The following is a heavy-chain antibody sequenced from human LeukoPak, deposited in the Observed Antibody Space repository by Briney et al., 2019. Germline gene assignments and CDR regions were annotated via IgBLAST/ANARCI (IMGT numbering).Heavy chain of an antibody. D-gene: IGHD3-3*01. J-gene: IGHJ5*02. CDR1: GGSFSDYF. V-gene: IGHV4-34*01. CDR2: IYYSGST. CDR3: ARRNVDFWSGNWFDP. Sequence: PSETLSLTCAVYGGSFSDYFWNWIRQPPGKGLEWIGSIYYSGSTHYNPSLKSRVTISVDTSKNQFSLKLSSVTAADTAVYYCARRNVDFWSGNWFDPWGQGTLVTVSS.